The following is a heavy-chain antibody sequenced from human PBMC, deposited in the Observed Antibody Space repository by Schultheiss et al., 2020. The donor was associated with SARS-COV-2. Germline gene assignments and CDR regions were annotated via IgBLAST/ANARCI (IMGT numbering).Heavy chain of an antibody. J-gene: IGHJ1*01. CDR2: INHSGST. CDR3: ARTVRVAAAGGYFQH. Sequence: SQTLSLTCAVYGGSFSGYYWSWIRQPPGKGLEWIGEINHSGSTNYNPSLKSRVTISVDTSKNQFSLKLSSVTAADTAVYYCARTVRVAAAGGYFQHWGQGTLVTVSS. D-gene: IGHD6-13*01. CDR1: GGSFSGYY. V-gene: IGHV4-34*01.